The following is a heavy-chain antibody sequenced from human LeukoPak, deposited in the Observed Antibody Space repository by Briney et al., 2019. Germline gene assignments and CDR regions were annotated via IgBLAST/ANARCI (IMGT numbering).Heavy chain of an antibody. Sequence: ASVKVSCKASGYTFTSYGISWVRQAPGQGLEWMGWISAYNGNTNYAQKLQGRVTITADKSTSTAYMELSSLRSEDTAVYYCARSGYSYGYGEYYFDYWGQGTLVTVSS. CDR1: GYTFTSYG. D-gene: IGHD5-18*01. CDR2: ISAYNGNT. V-gene: IGHV1-18*01. J-gene: IGHJ4*02. CDR3: ARSGYSYGYGEYYFDY.